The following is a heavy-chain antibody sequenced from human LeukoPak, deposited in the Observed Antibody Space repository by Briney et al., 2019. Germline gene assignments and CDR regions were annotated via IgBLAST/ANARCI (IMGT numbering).Heavy chain of an antibody. J-gene: IGHJ4*02. CDR3: ARDVERRMTTPGY. D-gene: IGHD4-17*01. CDR2: INPSGGST. V-gene: IGHV1-46*01. CDR1: GYTFTSYG. Sequence: ASVKVSCKASGYTFTSYGISWVRQAPGQGLEWMGIINPSGGSTSYAQKFQGRVTMTRDMSTSTVYMELSSLRSEDTAVYYCARDVERRMTTPGYWGQGTLVTVSS.